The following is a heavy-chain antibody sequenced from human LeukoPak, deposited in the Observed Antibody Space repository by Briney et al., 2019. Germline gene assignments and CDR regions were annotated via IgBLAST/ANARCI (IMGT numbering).Heavy chain of an antibody. Sequence: GGSLRLSCAASGFTFSSYAMIWLRQAPGKGREWVSGISGSSGSSYYADSVKGRFTISRDNSKNTLYLQMNSLGAQDTAVYYGAKDPKTTVTTGGLFDYWGQGTLATVSS. J-gene: IGHJ4*02. CDR1: GFTFSSYA. V-gene: IGHV3-23*01. CDR2: ISGSSGSS. D-gene: IGHD4-17*01. CDR3: AKDPKTTVTTGGLFDY.